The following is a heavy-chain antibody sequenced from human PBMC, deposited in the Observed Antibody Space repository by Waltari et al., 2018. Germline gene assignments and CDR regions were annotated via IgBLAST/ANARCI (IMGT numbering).Heavy chain of an antibody. D-gene: IGHD4-17*01. Sequence: VQLQQWGAGLLKPSETLSLTCAVYGGSFSGYYWSWIRQPPGKGLEWIGEINHSGSTNYNPSLKSRVTISVDTSKNQFSLKLSSVTAADTAVYYCARGVTTGPSLDYWGQGTLVTVSS. CDR1: GGSFSGYY. CDR3: ARGVTTGPSLDY. V-gene: IGHV4-34*01. J-gene: IGHJ4*02. CDR2: INHSGST.